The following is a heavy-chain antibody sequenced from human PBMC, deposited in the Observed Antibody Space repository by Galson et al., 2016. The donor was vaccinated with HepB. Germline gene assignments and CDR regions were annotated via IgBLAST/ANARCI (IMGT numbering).Heavy chain of an antibody. D-gene: IGHD1-26*01. J-gene: IGHJ6*03. CDR1: GYTFTSYW. Sequence: QSGAEVKAPGESLRISCEGSGYTFTSYWISWVRQMPGKGLEWMGRVDPSDSYSLYSPSFQGHVTISADKSISTAYLQWSSLKASDTAIYYCARQGGEVVGATFSYYYMDV. CDR3: ARQGGEVVGATFSYYYMDV. V-gene: IGHV5-10-1*01. CDR2: VDPSDSYS.